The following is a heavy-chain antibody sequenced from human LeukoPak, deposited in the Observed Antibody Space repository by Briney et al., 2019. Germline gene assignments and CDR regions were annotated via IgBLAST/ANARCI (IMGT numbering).Heavy chain of an antibody. D-gene: IGHD7-27*01. CDR1: GGSISSYY. CDR3: ARGNWGSYAFDI. J-gene: IGHJ3*02. Sequence: SETLSLTCTVSGGSISSYYWSWIRQPPGKGLEWIGYIYYSGSTNYNPSLKSRVTISVDTSKNQFSLKLSSVTAADTAVCYCARGNWGSYAFDIWGQGTMVTVSS. CDR2: IYYSGST. V-gene: IGHV4-59*01.